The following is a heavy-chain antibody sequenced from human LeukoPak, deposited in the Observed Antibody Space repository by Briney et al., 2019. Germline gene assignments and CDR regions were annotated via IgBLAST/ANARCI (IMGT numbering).Heavy chain of an antibody. CDR1: GYTFTSYY. Sequence: ASAKVSCKASGYTFTSYYMHWVRQAPGQGLEWMGIINPSGGSTSYAQKFQGRVTMTRDTSTSTVYMELSSLRSEDTAVYYCAICGGDCFSPDYWGQGTLVTVSS. V-gene: IGHV1-46*01. J-gene: IGHJ4*02. CDR3: AICGGDCFSPDY. CDR2: INPSGGST. D-gene: IGHD2-21*01.